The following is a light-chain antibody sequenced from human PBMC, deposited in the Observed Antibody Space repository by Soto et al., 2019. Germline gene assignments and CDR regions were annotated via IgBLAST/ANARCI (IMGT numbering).Light chain of an antibody. CDR2: GAS. CDR1: QSVSSSY. V-gene: IGKV3-20*01. Sequence: EIVLTQSPGTLSLSPGERATLSCRASQSVSSSYLAWYQQKPGQAPRLLIYGASSRATGIPDTFSGSGSGTDFTLTISRLEPEDFAVYYCQQYGSSQAYTFGQGTKLEIK. J-gene: IGKJ2*01. CDR3: QQYGSSQAYT.